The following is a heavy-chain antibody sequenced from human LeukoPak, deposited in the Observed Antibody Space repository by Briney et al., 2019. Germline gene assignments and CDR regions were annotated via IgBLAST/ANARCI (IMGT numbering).Heavy chain of an antibody. D-gene: IGHD3-16*01. V-gene: IGHV4-59*01. J-gene: IGHJ4*02. CDR1: GGSISSYY. Sequence: SETLSLTCTVSGGSISSYYWSWIRQPPGKGLEWIGYIYYSGSTNYNPSLKSRVTISVDTSKNQFSLKLSSVTAADTAVYYCARDLLPYGGLDYWGQGTLVTVSS. CDR3: ARDLLPYGGLDY. CDR2: IYYSGST.